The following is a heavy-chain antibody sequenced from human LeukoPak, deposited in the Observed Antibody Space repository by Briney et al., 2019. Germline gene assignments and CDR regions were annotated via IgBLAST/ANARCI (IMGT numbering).Heavy chain of an antibody. J-gene: IGHJ4*02. CDR3: ARSPSRYGELLYDY. Sequence: GGSLRLSCAASGFTFSSYEMNWVRQAPGKGLEWVSYISSSGSTIYYADSVKGRFTISRDNAKNSLYLQMNSLRAEDTAVYYCARSPSRYGELLYDYWGQGTLVTVSS. CDR2: ISSSGSTI. V-gene: IGHV3-48*03. D-gene: IGHD3-10*01. CDR1: GFTFSSYE.